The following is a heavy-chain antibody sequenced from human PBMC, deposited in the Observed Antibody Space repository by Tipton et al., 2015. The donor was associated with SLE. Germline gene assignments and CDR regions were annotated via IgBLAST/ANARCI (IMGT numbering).Heavy chain of an antibody. V-gene: IGHV4-34*01. D-gene: IGHD7-27*01. Sequence: TLSLTCSIYGGSFGGYYWSWIRQPPGKGLEWIGEINHGGSTNYNPSLKSRVTISVDTSKNQLSLRLSSVTAADTAVYFCATYPGLGIKKYSFDIWGRGTLVSVSS. CDR2: INHGGST. CDR1: GGSFGGYY. J-gene: IGHJ3*02. CDR3: ATYPGLGIKKYSFDI.